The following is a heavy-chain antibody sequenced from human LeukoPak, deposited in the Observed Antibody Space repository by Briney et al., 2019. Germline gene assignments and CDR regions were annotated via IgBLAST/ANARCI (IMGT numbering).Heavy chain of an antibody. Sequence: SETLSLTCAVYGGSFSGYYWSWIRQPPGKGLEWIGEINHSGSTNYNPSLKSRVTISVDTSKNQFSLKLSSVTAADTAVYYCARGTVVPAARPYHYWGQGILVTVSS. CDR3: ARGTVVPAARPYHY. CDR1: GGSFSGYY. D-gene: IGHD2-2*02. V-gene: IGHV4-34*01. CDR2: INHSGST. J-gene: IGHJ4*02.